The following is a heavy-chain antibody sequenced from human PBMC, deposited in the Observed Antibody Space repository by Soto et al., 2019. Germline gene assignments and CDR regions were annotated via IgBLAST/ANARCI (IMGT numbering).Heavy chain of an antibody. J-gene: IGHJ5*02. V-gene: IGHV4-30-4*01. CDR1: GGSISSGDYY. CDR2: IYYSGST. Sequence: QVQLQESGPGLVKPSQTLSVTCTVSGGSISSGDYYWSWIRQPPWKGLEWIGYIYYSGSTYYNPSLKSRVTISVDTSKNQFSLKLSSMTAADTAVYYCARERPDGSRLDPWGQGTLVTVSS. D-gene: IGHD6-13*01. CDR3: ARERPDGSRLDP.